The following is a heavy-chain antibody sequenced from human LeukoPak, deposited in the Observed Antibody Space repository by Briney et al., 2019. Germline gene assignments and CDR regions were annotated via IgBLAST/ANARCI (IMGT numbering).Heavy chain of an antibody. CDR2: IWYDESNK. D-gene: IGHD6-13*01. CDR1: GFTFSSYG. J-gene: IGHJ3*02. Sequence: GGSLRLSCAASGFTFSSYGMHWVRQAPGKGPEWVAVIWYDESNKYYADSVKGRFTISRDNSKNTLYLQMNSLRAEDTAVYYCARAYSSSWSTDAFDIWGQGTMVTVSS. V-gene: IGHV3-33*01. CDR3: ARAYSSSWSTDAFDI.